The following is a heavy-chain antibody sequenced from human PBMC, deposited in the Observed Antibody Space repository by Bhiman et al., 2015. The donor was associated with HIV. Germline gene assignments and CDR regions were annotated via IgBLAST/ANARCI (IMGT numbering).Heavy chain of an antibody. D-gene: IGHD3-22*01. CDR3: ARDRPTLSYYDSSSYSPFDY. V-gene: IGHV3-48*03. CDR1: GFTFSSYT. J-gene: IGHJ4*02. Sequence: VQLVESGGGVVQSGRSLWVSCEASGFTFSSYTMHWVRQAPGKGLEWVSYISSSGSKIYYADSVKGRFTISRDNTKNSLYLQMNNLRVEDTATYYCARDRPTLSYYDSSSYSPFDYWGQGTLVTVSS. CDR2: ISSSGSKI.